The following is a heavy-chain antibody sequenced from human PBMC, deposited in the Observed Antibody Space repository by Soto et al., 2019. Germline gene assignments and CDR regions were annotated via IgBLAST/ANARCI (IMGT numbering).Heavy chain of an antibody. CDR1: GYTFTSYA. Sequence: QVQLVQSGAEEKKPGASVKVSCKASGYTFTSYAMHWVRQAPGQRLEWMGWINAGNGNTKYSPKFQGRVTINSDYSASQAYMELSSVRSEDTAVYYCARGGPPDYQCGYNWFDPWGQGTLVTVSS. CDR3: ARGGPPDYQCGYNWFDP. D-gene: IGHD5-12*01. V-gene: IGHV1-3*05. J-gene: IGHJ5*02. CDR2: INAGNGNT.